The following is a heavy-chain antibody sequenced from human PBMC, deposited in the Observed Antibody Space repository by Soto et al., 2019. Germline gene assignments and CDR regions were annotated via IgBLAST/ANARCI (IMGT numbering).Heavy chain of an antibody. V-gene: IGHV3-9*01. CDR3: AKNMASKSAYYYMDV. Sequence: DVQLVESGGGLVQPGRSLRLSCEASGFTFEDYAMHWVRQEPGKGLDWVSGISWNGGTIGYGDSVKGRVTISRDNAKNSLYLQINSLRAEDTALYYCAKNMASKSAYYYMDVWGKGTAVTVSS. J-gene: IGHJ6*03. CDR1: GFTFEDYA. CDR2: ISWNGGTI.